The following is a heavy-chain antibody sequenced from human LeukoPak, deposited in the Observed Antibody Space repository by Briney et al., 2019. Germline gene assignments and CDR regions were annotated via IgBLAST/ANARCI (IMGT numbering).Heavy chain of an antibody. CDR2: IYYSGSA. V-gene: IGHV4-39*07. D-gene: IGHD6-13*01. CDR1: GGSISSYY. J-gene: IGHJ4*02. CDR3: ARKPIVGSAWYYFDY. Sequence: SETLSLTCTVSGGSISSYYWGWVRQAPGEGREWVGNIYYSGSAYYTPSLEGRVTMSVDTSKNQFSLKLSSVTAADTAVYYCARKPIVGSAWYYFDYWGQGTLVTVSS.